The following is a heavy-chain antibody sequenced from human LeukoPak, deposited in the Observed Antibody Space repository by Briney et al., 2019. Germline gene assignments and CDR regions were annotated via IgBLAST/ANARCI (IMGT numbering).Heavy chain of an antibody. CDR1: GFTFSSYS. CDR2: ISSSSYI. CDR3: TTFSTRLTDY. D-gene: IGHD2-2*01. Sequence: GGSLRLSCAASGFTFSSYSMNWARQAPGKGLEWVSSISSSSYIYYADSVKGRFTISRDNAKNSLYLQMNSLRAGDTAVYYCTTFSTRLTDYWGQGTLVTVSS. V-gene: IGHV3-21*04. J-gene: IGHJ4*02.